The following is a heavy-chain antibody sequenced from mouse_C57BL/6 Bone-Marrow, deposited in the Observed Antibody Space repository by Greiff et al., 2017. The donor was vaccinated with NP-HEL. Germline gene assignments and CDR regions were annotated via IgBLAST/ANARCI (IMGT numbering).Heavy chain of an antibody. Sequence: VQLQQSGPELVKPGASVKISCKASGYAFSSSWMNWVKQRPGKGLEWIGRIYPGDGDTNYNGKFKGKATLTADKSSSTAYMQLSSLTSEDSAVYFCARSLMITTVVATNYWGQGTTLTVSS. CDR3: ARSLMITTVVATNY. V-gene: IGHV1-82*01. D-gene: IGHD1-1*01. CDR1: GYAFSSSW. CDR2: IYPGDGDT. J-gene: IGHJ2*01.